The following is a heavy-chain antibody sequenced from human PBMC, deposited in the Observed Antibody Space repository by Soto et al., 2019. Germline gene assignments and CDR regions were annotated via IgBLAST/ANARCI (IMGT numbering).Heavy chain of an antibody. J-gene: IGHJ4*02. CDR1: GYVFNHYA. CDR3: AREGGSSTYYPLELDY. Sequence: SVKVSCKASGYVFNHYAINWVRQAPGQGLEWMGWLAPFNGKTSSLQKLQDRMSMTIDTATSTAYLELNSLTSDDTGVYFCAREGGSSTYYPLELDYWGQGTQVTVSS. V-gene: IGHV1-18*04. D-gene: IGHD6-13*01. CDR2: LAPFNGKT.